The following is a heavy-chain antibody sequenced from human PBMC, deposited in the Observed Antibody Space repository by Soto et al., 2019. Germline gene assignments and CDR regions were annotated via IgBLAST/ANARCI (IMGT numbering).Heavy chain of an antibody. CDR1: GYTFTSYA. V-gene: IGHV1-3*01. CDR2: INAGNGNT. J-gene: IGHJ3*02. CDR3: ARVLYYGSGLDAFDI. Sequence: ASVKVSCKASGYTFTSYAMHWLRQAPGQRLEWMGWINAGNGNTKYSQKFQGRVTITRDTSASTAYMELSSLRSEDTAVYYCARVLYYGSGLDAFDIWGQGTMVTVSS. D-gene: IGHD3-10*01.